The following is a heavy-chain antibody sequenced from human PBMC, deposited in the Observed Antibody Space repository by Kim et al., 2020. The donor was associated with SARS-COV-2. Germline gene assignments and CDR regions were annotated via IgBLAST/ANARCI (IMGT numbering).Heavy chain of an antibody. V-gene: IGHV4-34*01. J-gene: IGHJ4*02. Sequence: PSPQSRVTISGDTSKNQFSLKLSSVTAADTAVYYCARAPLWFGELPLYWGQGTLVTVSS. CDR3: ARAPLWFGELPLY. D-gene: IGHD3-10*01.